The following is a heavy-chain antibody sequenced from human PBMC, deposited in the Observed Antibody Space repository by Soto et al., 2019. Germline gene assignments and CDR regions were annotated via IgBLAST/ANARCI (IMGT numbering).Heavy chain of an antibody. CDR3: ARRAETNGWNGFGADKYYFDF. J-gene: IGHJ4*02. V-gene: IGHV1-8*01. CDR2: LNPNTGHS. Sequence: GASVKVSCKASGYTFTSYDIYWVRQATGQGLEWMGWLNPNTGHSGYAQKFQGRITVTSDTSINTVHMELSSLRSEDTAVYYCARRAETNGWNGFGADKYYFDFWGQGTLVTVSS. D-gene: IGHD3-3*01. CDR1: GYTFTSYD.